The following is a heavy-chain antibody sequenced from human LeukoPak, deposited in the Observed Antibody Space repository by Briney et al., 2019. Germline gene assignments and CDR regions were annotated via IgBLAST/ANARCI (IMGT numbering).Heavy chain of an antibody. CDR2: IWYDGSNK. J-gene: IGHJ6*02. D-gene: IGHD2-2*01. CDR3: AKGLQRTPYYYYGMDV. CDR1: GFTFSSYG. V-gene: IGHV3-33*06. Sequence: GGSLRLSCAASGFTFSSYGMHWVRQAPGKGLEWVAVIWYDGSNKYYADSVKGRFTISRDTPKNTLYLQMNSLRVGDTAVYYCAKGLQRTPYYYYGMDVWGQGTTVTVSS.